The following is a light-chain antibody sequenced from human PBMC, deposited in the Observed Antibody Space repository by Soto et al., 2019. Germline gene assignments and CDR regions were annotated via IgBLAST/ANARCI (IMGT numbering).Light chain of an antibody. CDR1: QSVSNNY. CDR2: GAS. CDR3: QQYNSYS. V-gene: IGKV3-20*01. Sequence: IVLTHSPGTLSLSPVERATLSFRASQSVSNNYLAWYQQKPGQAPRLLIYGASNRATGIPDRFSGSGSGTDFTLTISSLQPDDFATYYCQQYNSYSFGQGTKVDIK. J-gene: IGKJ1*01.